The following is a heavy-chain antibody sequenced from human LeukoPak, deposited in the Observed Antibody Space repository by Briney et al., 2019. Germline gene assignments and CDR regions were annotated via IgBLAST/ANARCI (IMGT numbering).Heavy chain of an antibody. J-gene: IGHJ4*02. D-gene: IGHD3-10*01. Sequence: GGSLRLSCAVSGFTFSNYAMNWVRQAPEKGLEWVSTIHGGGDVTYYADSVKGRFTISRDNAKNSLSLHMNSLRVEDTAVYYCARGPTYGSRSDYFDYWGQGTLVTVSS. V-gene: IGHV3-23*01. CDR2: IHGGGDVT. CDR3: ARGPTYGSRSDYFDY. CDR1: GFTFSNYA.